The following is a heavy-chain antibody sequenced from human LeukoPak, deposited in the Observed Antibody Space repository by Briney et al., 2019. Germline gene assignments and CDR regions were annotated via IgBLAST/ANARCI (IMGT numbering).Heavy chain of an antibody. Sequence: SETLSLTCTVSGGSISSSSYYWSWIRQPPGKGLEWIGEINHSGSTNYNPSLKSRVTISVDTSKNQFSLKLSSVTAADTAVYYCARKAMYFNWFDPWGQGTLVTVSS. J-gene: IGHJ5*02. CDR2: INHSGST. CDR3: ARKAMYFNWFDP. D-gene: IGHD3-9*01. V-gene: IGHV4-39*07. CDR1: GGSISSSSYY.